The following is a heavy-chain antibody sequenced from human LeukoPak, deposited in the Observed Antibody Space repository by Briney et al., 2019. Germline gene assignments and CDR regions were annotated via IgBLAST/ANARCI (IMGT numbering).Heavy chain of an antibody. CDR3: ARNPWGYYGSGRRVDYYYGMDV. CDR1: GFTFSSYW. CDR2: IKQDGSEK. J-gene: IGHJ6*02. Sequence: GGSLRLSCVASGFTFSSYWMTWVRQAPGKGLEWVANIKQDGSEKYYVDSVKGRLTISRDNAKNSMNLQMNSLRAEDTAVYYCARNPWGYYGSGRRVDYYYGMDVWGQGTTVTVSS. V-gene: IGHV3-7*01. D-gene: IGHD3-10*01.